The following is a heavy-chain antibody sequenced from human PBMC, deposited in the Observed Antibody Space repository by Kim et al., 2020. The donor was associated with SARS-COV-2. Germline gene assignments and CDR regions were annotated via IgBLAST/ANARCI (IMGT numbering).Heavy chain of an antibody. CDR3: ARGRYNWNDEANWFDP. D-gene: IGHD1-1*01. J-gene: IGHJ5*02. Sequence: ASVKVSCKASGYTFTGYYMHWVRQAPGQGLEWMGWINPNSGGTNYAQKFQGWVTMTRDTSISTAYMELSRLRSDDTAVYYCARGRYNWNDEANWFDPWGQGTLVTVSS. CDR2: INPNSGGT. V-gene: IGHV1-2*04. CDR1: GYTFTGYY.